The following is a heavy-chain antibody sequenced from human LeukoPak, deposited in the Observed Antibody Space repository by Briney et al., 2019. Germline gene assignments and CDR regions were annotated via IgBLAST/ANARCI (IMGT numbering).Heavy chain of an antibody. Sequence: ASVKVSCKASGGTFSSYAISWVRQAPGQGLEWMGGIIPIFGTANYAQKFQGRVTITADESTSTAYMELSSLRSEDTAVYYCAGAGYYDSSGYYYFDYWGQGTLVTVSS. D-gene: IGHD3-22*01. V-gene: IGHV1-69*01. CDR1: GGTFSSYA. J-gene: IGHJ4*02. CDR3: AGAGYYDSSGYYYFDY. CDR2: IIPIFGTA.